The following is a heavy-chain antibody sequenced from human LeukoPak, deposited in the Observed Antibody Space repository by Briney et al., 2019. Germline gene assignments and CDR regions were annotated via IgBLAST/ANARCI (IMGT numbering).Heavy chain of an antibody. CDR1: GGSMSTSSYY. CDR2: NYYSGST. J-gene: IGHJ6*03. D-gene: IGHD3-9*01. Sequence: PSQSMSLTCTVSGGSMSTSSYYLGWIRQPPGKGLEWIGRNYYSGSTYYNPSLKSRVTVSVDTSKNKFYLKLWSVTAAPTAMELCAITDILTGYCAPVADYYYMDVWGKGTTFTVSS. CDR3: AITDILTGYCAPVADYYYMDV. V-gene: IGHV4-39*07.